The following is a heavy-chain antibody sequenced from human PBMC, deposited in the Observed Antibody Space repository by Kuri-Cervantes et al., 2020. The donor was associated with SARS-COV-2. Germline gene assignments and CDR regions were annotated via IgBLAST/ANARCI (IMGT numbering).Heavy chain of an antibody. CDR1: GGSFSGYY. J-gene: IGHJ5*02. Sequence: SQTLSLTCAVYGGSFSGYYWSWIRQPPGKGLEWIGEINHSGSTNYNPSLKSRVTISVDTSKNQFSLKLSSVTAADTAVYYCARDGCSGGSCYYSYWFDPWGQGTLVTVSS. D-gene: IGHD2-15*01. CDR3: ARDGCSGGSCYYSYWFDP. CDR2: INHSGST. V-gene: IGHV4-34*01.